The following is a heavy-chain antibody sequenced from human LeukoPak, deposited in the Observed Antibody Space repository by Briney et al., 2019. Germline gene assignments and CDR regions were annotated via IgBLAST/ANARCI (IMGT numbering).Heavy chain of an antibody. CDR3: ARGLVGIVPAAYILWFGEYVY. CDR1: GFTFSDYY. CDR2: ISSSGSTI. Sequence: PGGSLRLSCAASGFTFSDYYMSWIRQAPGKGLEWVSYISSSGSTIYYAGSVKGRFTISRDNAKNSLYLQMNSLRAEDTAVYYCARGLVGIVPAAYILWFGEYVYWGQGTLVTVSS. D-gene: IGHD3-10*01. J-gene: IGHJ4*02. V-gene: IGHV3-11*04.